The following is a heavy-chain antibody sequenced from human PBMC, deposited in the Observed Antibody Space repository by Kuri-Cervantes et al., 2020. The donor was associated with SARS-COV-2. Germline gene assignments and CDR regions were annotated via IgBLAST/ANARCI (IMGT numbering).Heavy chain of an antibody. CDR3: AREQWLELDAFDI. V-gene: IGHV3-7*01. CDR2: IKKDGSEK. D-gene: IGHD6-19*01. J-gene: IGHJ3*02. Sequence: GESLKISCAASGFTFSDYYMSWVRQAPGKGLEWVANIKKDGSEKYYVDSVKGRFTISRDNAKNSLYLQMNSLRAEDTAVYYCAREQWLELDAFDIWGQGTMVTVSS. CDR1: GFTFSDYY.